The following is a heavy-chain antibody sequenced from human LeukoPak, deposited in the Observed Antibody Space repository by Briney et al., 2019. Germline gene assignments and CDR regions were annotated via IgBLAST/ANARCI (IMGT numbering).Heavy chain of an antibody. D-gene: IGHD6-13*01. V-gene: IGHV1-3*01. Sequence: SVKVSCKASGYTYSAYALHWVRQAPGQRPEWVGXIHPGNGYTKYSEKFQGRVTIARDTSANTAYMELTSLTSEDTAVYYCARDGSSSWKNYKAPTGGFDHWGQGTLVTVSS. CDR3: ARDGSSSWKNYKAPTGGFDH. CDR2: IHPGNGYT. CDR1: GYTYSAYA. J-gene: IGHJ4*02.